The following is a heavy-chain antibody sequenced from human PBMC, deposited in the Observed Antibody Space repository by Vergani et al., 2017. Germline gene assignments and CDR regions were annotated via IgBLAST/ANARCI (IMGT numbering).Heavy chain of an antibody. CDR1: GGSFRNYA. CDR3: ATDRRLGTSPHEF. V-gene: IGHV1-69*13. CDR2: IIAIFGPP. J-gene: IGHJ6*04. Sequence: QVQLVQSGAEVKKPGSSVKVSCKAPGGSFRNYAISWVRQVQGQGLEWMGRIIAIFGPPKYARNFQGRLTLTADESTTTAYMDLSGLTSDDTAIYYCATDRRLGTSPHEFWGNGTMVTVSS. D-gene: IGHD1-7*01.